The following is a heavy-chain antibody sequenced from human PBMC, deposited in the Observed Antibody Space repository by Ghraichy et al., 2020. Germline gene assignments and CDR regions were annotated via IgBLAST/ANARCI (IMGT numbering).Heavy chain of an antibody. CDR3: AKVMGEGQWLAYFDF. CDR1: GFTFNTYA. V-gene: IGHV3-23*01. Sequence: GGSLRLSCAASGFTFNTYAMTWVRQAPGKGLEWVAAISGSGGSTYYADSVKGRFIISRDTSKNTLDMQMNSLRAEDTALYYCAKVMGEGQWLAYFDFWGQGTLVTVSS. CDR2: ISGSGGST. J-gene: IGHJ4*02. D-gene: IGHD6-19*01.